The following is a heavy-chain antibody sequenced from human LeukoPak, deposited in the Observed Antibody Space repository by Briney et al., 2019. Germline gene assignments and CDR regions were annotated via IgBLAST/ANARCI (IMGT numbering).Heavy chain of an antibody. CDR1: GFTFSSYA. CDR3: AKALRAWAAAGYYFDY. V-gene: IGHV3-23*01. D-gene: IGHD6-13*01. Sequence: GGSLRLSCAASGFTFSSYAMSWVRQAPGKGLEWVSAISGSGGSTYYADSVKGRFTISRDNSKNTLYLQMNSLRAEDTAVYYCAKALRAWAAAGYYFDYWGQGTLVTVSS. CDR2: ISGSGGST. J-gene: IGHJ4*02.